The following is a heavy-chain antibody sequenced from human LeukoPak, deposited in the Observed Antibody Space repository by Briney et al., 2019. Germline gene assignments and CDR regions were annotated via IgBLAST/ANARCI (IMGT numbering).Heavy chain of an antibody. J-gene: IGHJ2*01. D-gene: IGHD1-26*01. Sequence: PGGSLRLSCAASGFTFSSYWMNWARQAPGKGLEWVASINHNGNVNYYVDSVKGRFTISRDNSKNTLYLHMNTLRAEDTAIYYCAKDRTVGASYWYFDLWGRGTLVTVSS. CDR2: INHNGNVN. V-gene: IGHV3-7*03. CDR1: GFTFSSYW. CDR3: AKDRTVGASYWYFDL.